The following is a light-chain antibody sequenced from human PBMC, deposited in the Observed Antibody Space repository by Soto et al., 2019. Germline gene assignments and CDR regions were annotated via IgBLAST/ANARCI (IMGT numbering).Light chain of an antibody. CDR2: GNS. CDR3: QSYDSSVTLRV. V-gene: IGLV1-40*01. Sequence: QSVLTQPPSVSGAPGQRVTISCTGSISNIGAGYDVHWYQHLPGTAPKLLIYGNSNRPSGVPDRFSGSKSGTSASLAITGLQADDEADYYCQSYDSSVTLRVFGTGTKLTVL. CDR1: ISNIGAGYD. J-gene: IGLJ1*01.